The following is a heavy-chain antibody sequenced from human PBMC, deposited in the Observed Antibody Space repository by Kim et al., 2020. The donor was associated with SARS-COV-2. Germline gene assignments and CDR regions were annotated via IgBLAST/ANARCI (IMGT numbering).Heavy chain of an antibody. Sequence: ASVKVSCKASGYTFTSYAMHWVRQAPGQRLEWMGWINAGNGNTKYSQKFQGRVTITRDTSASTAYMELSSLRSEDTAVYYCARTRLTLYYYDSSGYYSDTLDYWGQGTLVTVSS. CDR1: GYTFTSYA. J-gene: IGHJ4*02. CDR2: INAGNGNT. CDR3: ARTRLTLYYYDSSGYYSDTLDY. V-gene: IGHV1-3*01. D-gene: IGHD3-22*01.